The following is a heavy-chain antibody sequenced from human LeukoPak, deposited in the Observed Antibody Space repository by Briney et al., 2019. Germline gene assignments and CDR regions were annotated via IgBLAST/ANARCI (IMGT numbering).Heavy chain of an antibody. V-gene: IGHV1-8*02. CDR1: GYTFTGFY. J-gene: IGHJ4*02. Sequence: GASVKVSCKASGYTFTGFYIHWVRQAPGQGLEWMGWMNPNSGNTGYAQKFQGRVTMTRNTSISTAYMELSSLRSEDTAVYYCASSPRTRYCSGGSCYYFDYWGQGTLVTVSS. CDR3: ASSPRTRYCSGGSCYYFDY. D-gene: IGHD2-15*01. CDR2: MNPNSGNT.